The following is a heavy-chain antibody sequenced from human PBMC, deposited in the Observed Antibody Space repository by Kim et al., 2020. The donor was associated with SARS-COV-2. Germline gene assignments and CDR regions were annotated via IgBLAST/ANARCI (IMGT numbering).Heavy chain of an antibody. Sequence: GGSLRLSCAASGFTFSSYGMHWVRQAPGKGLEWVAVISYDGSNKYYADSVKGRFTISRDNSKNTLYLQMNSLRAEDTAVYYCAKESGSGSYYAWTYYYYGMYIWGEGTTVTVSP. V-gene: IGHV3-30*18. CDR3: AKESGSGSYYAWTYYYYGMYI. D-gene: IGHD3-10*01. J-gene: IGHJ6*04. CDR1: GFTFSSYG. CDR2: ISYDGSNK.